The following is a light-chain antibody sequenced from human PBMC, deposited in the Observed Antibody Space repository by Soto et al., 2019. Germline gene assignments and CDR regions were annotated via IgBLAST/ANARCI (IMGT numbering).Light chain of an antibody. Sequence: QSILTQPPSVYGSRAQSITISCTGTSSDVGGYNYVSWYQQHPGKAPKLMIYDVSNRPSGVSNRFSGSKSGNTASLTISGLQAEDEADYYCSSYTSSSTHNYVFGTGTKVTVL. CDR2: DVS. V-gene: IGLV2-14*01. CDR3: SSYTSSSTHNYV. CDR1: SSDVGGYNY. J-gene: IGLJ1*01.